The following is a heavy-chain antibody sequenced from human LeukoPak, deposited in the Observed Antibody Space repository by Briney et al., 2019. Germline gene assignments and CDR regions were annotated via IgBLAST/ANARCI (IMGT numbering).Heavy chain of an antibody. CDR1: GYTFNSYG. V-gene: IGHV1-18*01. CDR2: ISASNANT. CDR3: ARARGYSYGYSDY. J-gene: IGHJ4*02. D-gene: IGHD5-18*01. Sequence: ASVKVSCKAPGYTFNSYGINWVRQAPGQGLEWMGWISASNANTDYAQRFQGRVTMTTDTSTTTAYMELTSLRSDDTAVYYCARARGYSYGYSDYWGQGTLVTVSS.